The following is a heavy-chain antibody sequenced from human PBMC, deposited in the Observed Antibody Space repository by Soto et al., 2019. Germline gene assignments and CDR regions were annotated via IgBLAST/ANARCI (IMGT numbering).Heavy chain of an antibody. CDR2: IYNSGST. Sequence: SETLSLTCAVSGRSISSGGYFWAWLRQHPGKGLEWIGYIYNSGSTYYNPSLKSRVFISADTSRNHFSLRLSSVTAADTAVYFCASRYDGPFDYWGQGALVTVSS. D-gene: IGHD3-16*01. CDR3: ASRYDGPFDY. CDR1: GRSISSGGYF. J-gene: IGHJ4*02. V-gene: IGHV4-31*11.